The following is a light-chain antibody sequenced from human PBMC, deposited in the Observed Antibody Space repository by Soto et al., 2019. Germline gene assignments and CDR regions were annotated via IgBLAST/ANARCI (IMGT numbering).Light chain of an antibody. CDR2: EVS. V-gene: IGLV2-8*01. CDR3: CSYAGGNNCV. J-gene: IGLJ3*02. Sequence: QSVLTQPPSASGSPGQSVTISCTGASSDISGHNYVSWYQQHPGKAPKLMIYEVSKRPSWVPDRCSASKSANTASLTVSGLQAEDEADYYCCSYAGGNNCVFGGGTKLTVL. CDR1: SSDISGHNY.